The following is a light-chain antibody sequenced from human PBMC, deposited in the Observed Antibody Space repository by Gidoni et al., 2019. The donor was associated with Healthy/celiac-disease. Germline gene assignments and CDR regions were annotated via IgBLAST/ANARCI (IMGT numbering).Light chain of an antibody. J-gene: IGKJ2*01. V-gene: IGKV1-5*03. Sequence: SQSISSWLAWYQQKPGKAPKLLIYKASSLESGVPSRFSGSGSGTEFTLTISSLQPDDFATYYCQQYNSYPYTFGQGTKLEIK. CDR2: KAS. CDR1: QSISSW. CDR3: QQYNSYPYT.